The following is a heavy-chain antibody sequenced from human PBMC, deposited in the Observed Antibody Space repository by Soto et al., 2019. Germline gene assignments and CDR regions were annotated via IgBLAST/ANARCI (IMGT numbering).Heavy chain of an antibody. CDR1: GYSFTTYW. CDR2: IYPSDSET. D-gene: IGHD6-19*01. J-gene: IGHJ6*02. Sequence: PGESLKISCKASGYSFTTYWIGWVRQMPGKGLEWMGIIYPSDSETRYSPSFQGQVTISVDRSINTAYLQWSSLKASDTAVYYCARRGRYAGGWSSKRDGLDVWGQGTTVTVSS. CDR3: ARRGRYAGGWSSKRDGLDV. V-gene: IGHV5-51*01.